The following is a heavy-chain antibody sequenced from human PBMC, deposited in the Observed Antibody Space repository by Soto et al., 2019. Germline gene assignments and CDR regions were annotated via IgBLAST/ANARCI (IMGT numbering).Heavy chain of an antibody. V-gene: IGHV4-59*13. D-gene: IGHD3-22*01. CDR2: TYHRGTT. CDR1: CASISSYY. CDR3: ANSDNSGFGFWV. Sequence: QVQLQESGPGLVKLSETLSLTCTVSCASISSYYWSWIGQPPWKGLEWMGFTYHRGTTNYYPSLQCRVTIVVDTSKTQFSLRLRSVTAADTALYYCANSDNSGFGFWVWGQGPLVTVSS. J-gene: IGHJ4*02.